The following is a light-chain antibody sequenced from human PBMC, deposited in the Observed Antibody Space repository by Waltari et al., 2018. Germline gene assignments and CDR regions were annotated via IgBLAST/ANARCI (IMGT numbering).Light chain of an antibody. Sequence: KLTCTLSRGYSSNVIAWLQQQPGKGPRYLMKVNSDGSHRKGDDIPDRFSASNSGTEYYLTISSLQSEDEADYYCQTGGHGTWVFGGGTKLTVL. J-gene: IGLJ3*02. V-gene: IGLV4-69*01. CDR2: VNSDGSH. CDR3: QTGGHGTWV. CDR1: RGYSSNV.